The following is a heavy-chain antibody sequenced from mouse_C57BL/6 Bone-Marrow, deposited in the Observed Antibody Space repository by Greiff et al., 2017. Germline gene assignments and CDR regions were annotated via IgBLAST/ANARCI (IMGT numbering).Heavy chain of an antibody. J-gene: IGHJ1*03. V-gene: IGHV1-52*01. D-gene: IGHD1-1*01. CDR3: ARGFPYYGSSYWYFDV. CDR2: IDPSDSET. CDR1: GYTFTSYW. Sequence: QVQLQQPGAELVRPGSSVKLSCKASGYTFTSYWMHWVKQRPIQGLEWIGNIDPSDSETHYNQKFKDKATLTVDKSSSTAYMQLSSLTSEDSAVYYCARGFPYYGSSYWYFDVWGTGTTVTVSS.